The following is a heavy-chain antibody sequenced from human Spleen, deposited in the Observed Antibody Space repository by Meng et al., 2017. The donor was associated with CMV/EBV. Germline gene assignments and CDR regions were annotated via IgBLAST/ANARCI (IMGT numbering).Heavy chain of an antibody. V-gene: IGHV1-8*03. J-gene: IGHJ4*02. Sequence: TFTSYDINWVRQATGQGLEWMGWMNPNSGNTGYAQKFQGRVTITRNTSISTAYMELSSLRSEDTAVYYCARGLQNYYDSSGITGGFDYWGQGTLVTVSS. CDR2: MNPNSGNT. D-gene: IGHD3-22*01. CDR1: TFTSYD. CDR3: ARGLQNYYDSSGITGGFDY.